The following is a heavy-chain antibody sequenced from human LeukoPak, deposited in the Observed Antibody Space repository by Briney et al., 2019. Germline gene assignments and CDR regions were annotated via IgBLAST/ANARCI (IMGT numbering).Heavy chain of an antibody. CDR2: ISYDGSNK. Sequence: QPGGSLRLSCAASGFTFSSYAMHWVRQAPGKGLEWVAVISYDGSNKYYADSVKGRFTISRDNSKNTLYLQMNSLRAEDTAVYYCARDMYYGGNHREYFQHWGQGTLVTVSS. CDR1: GFTFSSYA. D-gene: IGHD4-23*01. V-gene: IGHV3-30-3*01. J-gene: IGHJ1*01. CDR3: ARDMYYGGNHREYFQH.